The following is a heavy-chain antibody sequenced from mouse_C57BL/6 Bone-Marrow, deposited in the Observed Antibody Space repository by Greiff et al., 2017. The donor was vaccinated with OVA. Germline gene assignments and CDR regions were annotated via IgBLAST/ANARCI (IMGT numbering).Heavy chain of an antibody. CDR2: IDPENGDT. Sequence: EVKLQESGAELVRPGASVKLSCTASGFNIKDDYMHWVKQRPEQGLEWIGWIDPENGDTEYASKFQGKATITADTSSNTAYLQLSSLTSEDTAVYYCTLGYFDYWGQGTTLTVSS. CDR1: GFNIKDDY. V-gene: IGHV14-4*01. J-gene: IGHJ2*01. CDR3: TLGYFDY.